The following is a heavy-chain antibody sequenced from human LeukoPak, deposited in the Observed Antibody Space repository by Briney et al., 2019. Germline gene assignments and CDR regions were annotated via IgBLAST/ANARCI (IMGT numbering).Heavy chain of an antibody. CDR3: ARWAYMGAAAPFDY. J-gene: IGHJ4*02. CDR2: INPNSGGT. Sequence: ASVKVSCKASGYTFTGYYMHWVRQAPGQGLEWMGWINPNSGGTNYAQKFQGRVTMTRDTSISTAYMELSRLRSDDTAVYYCARWAYMGAAAPFDYWGQGTLVTVSS. D-gene: IGHD6-13*01. CDR1: GYTFTGYY. V-gene: IGHV1-2*02.